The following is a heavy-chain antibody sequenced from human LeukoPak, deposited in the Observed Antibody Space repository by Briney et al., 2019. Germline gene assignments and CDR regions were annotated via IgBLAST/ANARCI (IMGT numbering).Heavy chain of an antibody. CDR2: INPGGDNT. V-gene: IGHV1-46*01. J-gene: IGHJ3*02. CDR3: ARIRDGYNNAYDI. CDR1: GYTFTNYY. Sequence: ASVKVSCKASGYTFTNYYIHWVRQAPGQGLEWMGLINPGGDNTNYAQNFQGRVTMTRDTSASTVYMELSSLRSEDTAIYYCARIRDGYNNAYDIWGQGTVVTVPS. D-gene: IGHD5-24*01.